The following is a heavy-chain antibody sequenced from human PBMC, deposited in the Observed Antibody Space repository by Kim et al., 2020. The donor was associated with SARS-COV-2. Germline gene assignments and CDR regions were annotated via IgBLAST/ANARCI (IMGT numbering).Heavy chain of an antibody. D-gene: IGHD5-18*01. Sequence: GGSLRLSCAPSGFNLSTYGMHWVRQAPGKGLEWVSRIRSDGSKKYYADSVKGRFTISRDNSKNTLYLQLDSLRAEDTALYYCARDRGNTYVDVWGKGTTVTVSS. CDR3: ARDRGNTYVDV. CDR1: GFNLSTYG. CDR2: IRSDGSKK. J-gene: IGHJ6*03. V-gene: IGHV3-33*01.